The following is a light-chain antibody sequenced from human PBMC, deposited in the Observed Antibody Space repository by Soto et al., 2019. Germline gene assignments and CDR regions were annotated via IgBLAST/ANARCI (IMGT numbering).Light chain of an antibody. V-gene: IGKV4-1*01. Sequence: IVMTQSPDSLAVSLGERATINCKSSQSVLHSSNNKNYLAWYQQKPGQPPKLLIYWASTRESGVPDRFSGSGSATDFTLTISSLQADDVAVYYCQQYYTTPPWTFGQGTEVEIK. CDR2: WAS. CDR3: QQYYTTPPWT. CDR1: QSVLHSSNNKNY. J-gene: IGKJ1*01.